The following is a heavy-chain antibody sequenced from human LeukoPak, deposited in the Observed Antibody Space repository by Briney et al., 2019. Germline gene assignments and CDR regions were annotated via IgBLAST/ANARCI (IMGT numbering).Heavy chain of an antibody. CDR3: AKDGLDIVVVPAAFYGMDV. J-gene: IGHJ6*02. Sequence: GGSLRISCAASGFTFSSYAMSWVRQAPGKGLEWVSAISGSGGSTYYADSVKGRFTISRDNSKNTPYLQMNSLRAEDTAVYYCAKDGLDIVVVPAAFYGMDVWGQGTTVTVSS. V-gene: IGHV3-23*01. D-gene: IGHD2-2*03. CDR1: GFTFSSYA. CDR2: ISGSGGST.